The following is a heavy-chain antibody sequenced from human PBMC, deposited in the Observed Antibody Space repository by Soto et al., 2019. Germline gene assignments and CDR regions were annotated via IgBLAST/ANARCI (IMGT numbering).Heavy chain of an antibody. Sequence: ASVKVSCKASGYTFTSYGISWVRQAPGQGLEWMGWISAYNGNTNYAQKLQGRVTMTTDTSTSTAYMELRSLRSDDTAVYYCARDVRITIFGVVIIPNHRDYGMDVWGQGTTVTVSS. CDR1: GYTFTSYG. D-gene: IGHD3-3*01. J-gene: IGHJ6*02. V-gene: IGHV1-18*01. CDR3: ARDVRITIFGVVIIPNHRDYGMDV. CDR2: ISAYNGNT.